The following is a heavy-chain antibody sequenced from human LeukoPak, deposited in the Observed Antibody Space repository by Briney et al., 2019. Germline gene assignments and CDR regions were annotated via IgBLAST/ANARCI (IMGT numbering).Heavy chain of an antibody. Sequence: PGGSLRLSCAASGFTFRNYTMTWVRQAPGKGLEWVSSISSSSSYIYYADSVKGRFTVSRDNAKNSLYLQMNSLRAEDTAVYYCARDLVGDAFDIWGQGTMVTVSS. J-gene: IGHJ3*02. D-gene: IGHD3-9*01. CDR3: ARDLVGDAFDI. CDR2: ISSSSSYI. V-gene: IGHV3-21*01. CDR1: GFTFRNYT.